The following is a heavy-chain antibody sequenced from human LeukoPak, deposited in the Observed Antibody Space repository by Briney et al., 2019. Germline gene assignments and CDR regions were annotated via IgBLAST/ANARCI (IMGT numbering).Heavy chain of an antibody. CDR1: GFTFSSYG. CDR3: AKGLYSSSSYSY. Sequence: PGRSLRLSCAASGFTFSSYGMHWVRQAPGKGLEWVAVISYDGSNKYYADSVKGRFTISRDNSKNTLYLQTNSLGAEDTAVYYCAKGLYSSSSYSYWGQGTLVTVSS. CDR2: ISYDGSNK. D-gene: IGHD6-6*01. V-gene: IGHV3-30*18. J-gene: IGHJ4*02.